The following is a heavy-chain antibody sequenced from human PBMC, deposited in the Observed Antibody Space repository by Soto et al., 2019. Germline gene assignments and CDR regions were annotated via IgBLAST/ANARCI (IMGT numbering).Heavy chain of an antibody. CDR2: MNPNSGNG. Sequence: ASVKGSCKASGYAFSNNDIRWVRQSTGQGLEWMGWMNPNSGNGGYAQKFQGRVTMTRDTSTSTAYMELSSLASDDTAIYYCARMATSGTLNWFDPWGQGTLVTSPQ. CDR1: GYAFSNND. J-gene: IGHJ5*02. CDR3: ARMATSGTLNWFDP. V-gene: IGHV1-8*01.